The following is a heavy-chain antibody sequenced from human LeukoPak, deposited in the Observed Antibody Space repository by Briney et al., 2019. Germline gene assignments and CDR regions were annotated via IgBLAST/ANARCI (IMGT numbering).Heavy chain of an antibody. CDR1: GFTFSSNA. CDR3: AKGGSYRSQPYFDY. D-gene: IGHD3-16*02. J-gene: IGHJ4*02. V-gene: IGHV3-23*01. Sequence: PGGSLRLSCEASGFTFSSNAMSWVRQAPGKGLEWVSGIGSDVRTHYADSVKGRFTISRDNSKNTVYLQMNSLRAEDTAVYYCAKGGSYRSQPYFDYWGQGTPVTVSS. CDR2: IGSDVRT.